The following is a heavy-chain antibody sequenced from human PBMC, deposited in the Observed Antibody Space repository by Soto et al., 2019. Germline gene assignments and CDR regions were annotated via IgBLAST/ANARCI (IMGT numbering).Heavy chain of an antibody. J-gene: IGHJ5*02. CDR3: ARGFNGGDADWFDP. Sequence: QVQLVQSGAEVKKPGASVKVSCKASGYTFTSYAMHWVRQAPGQRLEWMGWINAGNGNTKYSQKFQGRVTITRDTSASTAYMELSSLRSEDTAVYYCARGFNGGDADWFDPWGQGTLVTVSS. CDR1: GYTFTSYA. D-gene: IGHD2-21*02. CDR2: INAGNGNT. V-gene: IGHV1-3*01.